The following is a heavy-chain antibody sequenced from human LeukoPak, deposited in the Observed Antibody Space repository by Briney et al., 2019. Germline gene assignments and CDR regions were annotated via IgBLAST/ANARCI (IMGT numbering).Heavy chain of an antibody. CDR2: ISYDGSNK. D-gene: IGHD3-22*01. J-gene: IGHJ4*02. Sequence: PGGSLRLSCAASGFTFSSYAMHWVRQAPGKGLEWVAVISYDGSNKYYADSVKGRFTISRDNSKNTLYLQMNSLRAEDTAVYYCATYDSSGYSFDYWGQGTLVTVSS. CDR3: ATYDSSGYSFDY. CDR1: GFTFSSYA. V-gene: IGHV3-30*04.